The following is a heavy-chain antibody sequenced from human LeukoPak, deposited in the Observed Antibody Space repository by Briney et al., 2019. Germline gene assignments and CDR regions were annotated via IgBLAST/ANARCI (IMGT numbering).Heavy chain of an antibody. D-gene: IGHD3-10*01. CDR2: INPNSGDT. CDR3: ARTVGYYGSGSYYVDY. J-gene: IGHJ4*02. V-gene: IGHV1-2*02. Sequence: ASVKASCKASGYTFTGYYMHWVRQTPGQGLEWMGWINPNSGDTKYAQKFQGRVTMTRDTSMSTAYMELSRLTSDDTAVYYCARTVGYYGSGSYYVDYWGQGTLVTVSS. CDR1: GYTFTGYY.